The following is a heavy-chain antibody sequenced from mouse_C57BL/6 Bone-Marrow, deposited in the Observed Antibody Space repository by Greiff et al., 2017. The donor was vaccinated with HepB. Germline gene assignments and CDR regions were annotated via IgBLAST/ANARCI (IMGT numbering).Heavy chain of an antibody. CDR1: GFSLSTFGMG. Sequence: QVTLKESGPGILQPSQTLSLSCSFSGFSLSTFGMGVGWIRQPSGRGLVWLAHIWWDDDKYYNPALKSRLTITKDTSKNQVFLKIANVDTADTATYYCARIVGDYGAWFAYWGRGTLVTVSA. D-gene: IGHD2-4*01. CDR3: ARIVGDYGAWFAY. J-gene: IGHJ3*01. CDR2: IWWDDDK. V-gene: IGHV8-8*01.